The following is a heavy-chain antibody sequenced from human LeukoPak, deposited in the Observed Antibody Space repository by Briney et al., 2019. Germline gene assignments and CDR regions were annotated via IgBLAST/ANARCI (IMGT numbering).Heavy chain of an antibody. CDR2: ISSSGTTI. CDR3: AKEYYDFWSGYPHDY. D-gene: IGHD3-3*01. V-gene: IGHV3-48*03. J-gene: IGHJ4*02. Sequence: GGSLRLSCAASGFTFSSYEMNWVRQDPGKGLEWVSHISSSGTTIYYADSVKGRFTISRDNAKNSLYLQMNSLRAEDTAVYYCAKEYYDFWSGYPHDYWGQGTLVTVSS. CDR1: GFTFSSYE.